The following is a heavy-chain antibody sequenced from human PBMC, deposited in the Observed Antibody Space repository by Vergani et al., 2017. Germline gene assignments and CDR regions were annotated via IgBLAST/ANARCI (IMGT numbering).Heavy chain of an antibody. D-gene: IGHD1-26*01. J-gene: IGHJ4*02. V-gene: IGHV4-61*02. CDR2: IYTSGST. CDR1: GGSISSGSYY. CDR3: ARGWHSGSYADYYFDY. Sequence: QVQLQQWGAGLVKPSQTLSLTCTVSGGSISSGSYYWSWIRQPAGKGLEWIGRIYTSGSTNYNTSLKSRVTISVDTSKNQFSLKLSSVTAADTAVYYCARGWHSGSYADYYFDYWGQGTLVTVSS.